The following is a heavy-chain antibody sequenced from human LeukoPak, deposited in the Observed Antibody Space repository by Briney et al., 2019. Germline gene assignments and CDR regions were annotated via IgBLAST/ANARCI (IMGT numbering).Heavy chain of an antibody. CDR1: GGSIRSYY. CDR2: IYYSGST. V-gene: IGHV4-59*01. J-gene: IGHJ4*02. Sequence: SETLSLTCSVSGGSIRSYYWSWIRQPPGKGLEWIGYIYYSGSTNYNPSLKSRVTISVDTSKNQFSLKLSSVTAADTAVYYYARDYYGLYYFDYWGQGTLVTVSS. D-gene: IGHD3-22*01. CDR3: ARDYYGLYYFDY.